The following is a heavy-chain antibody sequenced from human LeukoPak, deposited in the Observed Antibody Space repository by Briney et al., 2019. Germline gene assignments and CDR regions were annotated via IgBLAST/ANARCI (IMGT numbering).Heavy chain of an antibody. CDR2: IYYSGST. V-gene: IGHV4-39*07. Sequence: SETLSLTCTVSGGSISSSSYYWGWIRQPPGKGLEWIGSIYYSGSTYYNPSLKSRVTMSVDTSKNQFSLKLSSVTAADTAVYYCARAPGDSSGWPFDYWGQGTLVTVSS. CDR3: ARAPGDSSGWPFDY. CDR1: GGSISSSSYY. J-gene: IGHJ4*02. D-gene: IGHD6-19*01.